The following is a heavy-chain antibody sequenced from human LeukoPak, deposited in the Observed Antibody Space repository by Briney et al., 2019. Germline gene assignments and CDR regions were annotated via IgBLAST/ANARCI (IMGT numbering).Heavy chain of an antibody. D-gene: IGHD3-10*02. Sequence: GGSLRLSCAASGFSVSTTYMSWVRQTPEKGLQWVSVLYTGGGTDHADSVRGRFTISRDSSKNTLYLQMNSLRAEDTAVYYCAELGITMIGGVWGKGTTVTISS. CDR2: LYTGGGT. CDR3: AELGITMIGGV. V-gene: IGHV3-53*01. CDR1: GFSVSTTY. J-gene: IGHJ6*04.